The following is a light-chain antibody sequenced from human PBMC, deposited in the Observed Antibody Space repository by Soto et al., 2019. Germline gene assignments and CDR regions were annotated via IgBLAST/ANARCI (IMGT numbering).Light chain of an antibody. CDR1: QSVSSSY. J-gene: IGKJ5*01. Sequence: EIVLTHSPGTLSLSPGERATLSFRASQSVSSSYLAWYQQKPGQPPRLPIYGASSRATGIPDRFSGSGSGTDFTLTISRLEPEDFAVFYCQHYDSSPITFGQGTRLENK. CDR3: QHYDSSPIT. CDR2: GAS. V-gene: IGKV3-20*01.